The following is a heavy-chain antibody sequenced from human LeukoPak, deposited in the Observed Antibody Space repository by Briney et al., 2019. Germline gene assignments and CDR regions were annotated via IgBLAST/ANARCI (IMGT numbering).Heavy chain of an antibody. Sequence: SVKVSCKASGGTFSSYAISWVRQAPGQGLEWMGRIIPILGIANYAQKFQGRATITADKSTSTAYMELSSLRSEDTAVYYCARGGRTVTTPGYFDLWGRGTLVTVSS. CDR1: GGTFSSYA. CDR2: IIPILGIA. D-gene: IGHD4-17*01. CDR3: ARGGRTVTTPGYFDL. V-gene: IGHV1-69*04. J-gene: IGHJ2*01.